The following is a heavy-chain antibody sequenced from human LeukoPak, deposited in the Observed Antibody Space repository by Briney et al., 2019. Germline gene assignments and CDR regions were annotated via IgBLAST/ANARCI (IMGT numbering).Heavy chain of an antibody. V-gene: IGHV1-69*13. CDR1: GGTFSSYA. CDR3: ARDPLYSSGWSYFDY. D-gene: IGHD6-19*01. J-gene: IGHJ4*02. CDR2: IIPIFGTA. Sequence: SVKVSCRASGGTFSSYAISWVRQAPGQGLEWMGGIIPIFGTANYAQKFQGRVTITADESTSTAYMELSSLRSEDTAVYYCARDPLYSSGWSYFDYWGQGTLVTVSS.